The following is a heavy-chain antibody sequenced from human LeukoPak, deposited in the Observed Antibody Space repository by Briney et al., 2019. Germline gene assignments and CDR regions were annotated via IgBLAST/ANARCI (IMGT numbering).Heavy chain of an antibody. D-gene: IGHD2-21*01. CDR1: GFTFSSYW. CDR3: AREVKGDYFDY. J-gene: IGHJ4*02. Sequence: PGGSLRLSCAASGFTFSSYWMHWVRQAPGKGLVWVSRINSDGSSTSYADSVKGRFTISRDNAKNTLYLQMNSLRAEDTAVYYCAREVKGDYFDYWGQGTLVTVSS. CDR2: INSDGSST. V-gene: IGHV3-74*01.